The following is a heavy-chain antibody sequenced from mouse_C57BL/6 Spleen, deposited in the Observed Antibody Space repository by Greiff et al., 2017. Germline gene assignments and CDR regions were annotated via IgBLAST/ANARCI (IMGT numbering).Heavy chain of an antibody. CDR3: ARGGAFYYGNLAWFAY. V-gene: IGHV1-18*01. CDR2: INPNNGGT. D-gene: IGHD2-1*01. CDR1: GYTFTDYN. Sequence: EVKLMESGPELVKPGASVKISCKASGYTFTDYNMDWVKQSHGKSLEWIGDINPNNGGTIYNQKFKGKATLTVDKSSSTAYMELRNLTSEDAAVYYCARGGAFYYGNLAWFAYWGQGTLVTVSA. J-gene: IGHJ3*01.